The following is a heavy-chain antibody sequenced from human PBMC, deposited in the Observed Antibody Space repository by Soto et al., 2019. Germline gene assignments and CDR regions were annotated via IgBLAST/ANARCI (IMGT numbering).Heavy chain of an antibody. Sequence: GGSLRLSCEVSGFTFSMYSMSWVRQSPGKGLEWVAKIPQDGVDGHYADSVKGRFIVSRDNDKNSLHLQLNNLRAEDTAVYYCARDHLILPAHDFFYGSDVWGRGATVTVAS. V-gene: IGHV3-7*03. J-gene: IGHJ6*02. CDR1: GFTFSMYS. CDR3: ARDHLILPAHDFFYGSDV. D-gene: IGHD2-21*02. CDR2: IPQDGVDG.